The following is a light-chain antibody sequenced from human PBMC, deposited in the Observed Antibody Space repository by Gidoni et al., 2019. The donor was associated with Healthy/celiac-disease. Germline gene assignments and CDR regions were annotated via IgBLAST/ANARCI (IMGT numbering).Light chain of an antibody. CDR2: AAS. V-gene: IGKV1-39*01. J-gene: IGKJ2*04. CDR1: QSISSY. CDR3: QQSYSTPGS. Sequence: DIQMTQSPSSLSASVGDRVTITCRASQSISSYLNGYQQKPGKAPKLLIYAASSLQSGGPSRFSDSGSGTDFTLTISSLQPEDFATYYCQQSYSTPGSFGQGTKLEIK.